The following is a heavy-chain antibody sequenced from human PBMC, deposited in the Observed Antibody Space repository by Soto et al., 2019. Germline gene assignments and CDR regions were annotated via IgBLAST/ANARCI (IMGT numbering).Heavy chain of an antibody. J-gene: IGHJ4*02. D-gene: IGHD6-13*01. V-gene: IGHV4-31*03. CDR2: MYYSGST. Sequence: QVQLRESGPGLVKPSQTLSLTCTVSGGSINSGGYYWNWIRQHPGKGLEWIGYMYYSGSTYYNPSLRSRVIISADASENHFTLKLISVTAADTAVYFCARGYRQSGYSSSWVFDYWGQGTLVNVSS. CDR1: GGSINSGGYY. CDR3: ARGYRQSGYSSSWVFDY.